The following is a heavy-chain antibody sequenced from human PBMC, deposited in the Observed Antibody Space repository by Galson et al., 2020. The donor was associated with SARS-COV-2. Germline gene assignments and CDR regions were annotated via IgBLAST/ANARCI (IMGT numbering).Heavy chain of an antibody. CDR1: GGSLSGYY. D-gene: IGHD6-13*01. V-gene: IGHV4-34*01. CDR2: INHSGST. CDR3: ARGGRQQVVNFYYYYMDV. J-gene: IGHJ6*03. Sequence: SETLSLTCTVYGGSLSGYYMAWIRQPPGKGLEWVGEINHSGSTIYNRSLEDRITISGDMSKNQFSLRLSSVTAADTAVYYCARGGRQQVVNFYYYYMDVWGKGTTFSVSS.